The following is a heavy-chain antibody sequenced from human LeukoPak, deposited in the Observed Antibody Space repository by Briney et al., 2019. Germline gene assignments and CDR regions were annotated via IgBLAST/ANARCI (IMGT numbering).Heavy chain of an antibody. CDR1: GGSFSGYY. Sequence: SETLSLTCAVYGGSFSGYYWSWIRQPPGKGLEWIGEINHSGSTNYNPSLKSRVTISVDTSKNQFSLKLSSVTAADTAVYYCARDGSGSYSVSVSFDYWGQGTLVTVSS. V-gene: IGHV4-34*01. J-gene: IGHJ4*02. CDR2: INHSGST. CDR3: ARDGSGSYSVSVSFDY. D-gene: IGHD1-26*01.